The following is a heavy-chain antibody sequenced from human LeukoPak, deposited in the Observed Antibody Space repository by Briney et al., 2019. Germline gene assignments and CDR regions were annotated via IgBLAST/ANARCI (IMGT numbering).Heavy chain of an antibody. J-gene: IGHJ4*02. D-gene: IGHD5-24*01. CDR1: GYTFTGYY. CDR3: ARANQIRDGYNAVFDY. V-gene: IGHV1-2*02. Sequence: GASVKVSCKASGYTFTGYYMHWVRQAPGQGLEWMGWINPNSGGTNYAQKFQGRVTMTRDTSISTAYMELSRLRSDDTAVYYCARANQIRDGYNAVFDYWGQGTLVTVSS. CDR2: INPNSGGT.